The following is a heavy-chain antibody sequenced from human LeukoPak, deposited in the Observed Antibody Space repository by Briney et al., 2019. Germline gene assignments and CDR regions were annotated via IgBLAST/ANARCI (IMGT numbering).Heavy chain of an antibody. J-gene: IGHJ4*02. CDR3: AHTLMITFGGVIVPYFFDS. CDR2: IYWNDDR. CDR1: GFSLSSSGVG. D-gene: IGHD3-16*02. Sequence: SGPTLVKPTQTLTLTCTFSGFSLSSSGVGVGWIRQPPGKALEWLALIYWNDDRRYSPSLKSRLTITKATSKNQVVLTMTNMDPVDTATYYCAHTLMITFGGVIVPYFFDSWGQGTLVTVSS. V-gene: IGHV2-5*01.